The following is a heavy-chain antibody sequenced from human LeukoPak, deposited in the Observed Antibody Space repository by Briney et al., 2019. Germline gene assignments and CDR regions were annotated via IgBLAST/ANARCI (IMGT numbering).Heavy chain of an antibody. V-gene: IGHV3-23*01. CDR1: GFTFSSYA. D-gene: IGHD1-26*01. CDR3: AKDTYSPNGNWFDP. Sequence: GGSLRLSCAASGFTFSSYAMSWVRQAPGKGLEWASAISGSGGSTYYADSVKGRFTISRDNSKNTLYLQMNSLKAEDTAVYYCAKDTYSPNGNWFDPWGQGTLVTVSS. CDR2: ISGSGGST. J-gene: IGHJ5*02.